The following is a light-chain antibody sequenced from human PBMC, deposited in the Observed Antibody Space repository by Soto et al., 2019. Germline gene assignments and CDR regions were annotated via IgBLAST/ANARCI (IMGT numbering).Light chain of an antibody. CDR2: GAS. V-gene: IGKV3-20*01. CDR3: QQYGSSPSTT. CDR1: QSVSSSY. Sequence: EIVLTQSPGTLSLSPGERATLSCRASQSVSSSYLAWYQQKPGQAPRLLIYGASSRATGIPDRFSGSGSGTDFTLTISILEPEDFAVYYCQQYGSSPSTTFGGGTKVDIK. J-gene: IGKJ4*01.